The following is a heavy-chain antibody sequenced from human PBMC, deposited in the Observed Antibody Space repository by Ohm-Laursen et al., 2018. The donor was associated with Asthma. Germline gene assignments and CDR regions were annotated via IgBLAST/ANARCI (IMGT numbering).Heavy chain of an antibody. CDR2: ISTSGGSK. J-gene: IGHJ3*01. Sequence: SLRLSCSASGFTFSSYAMCWVRQTPDRGLEWVSGISTSGGSKYYADSVKGRFALSRDNSKTTLSLQMNSLTEGDTAVYYCVKALGGGDGFDVWGLGTTVTVSS. V-gene: IGHV3-23*01. CDR3: VKALGGGDGFDV. CDR1: GFTFSSYA.